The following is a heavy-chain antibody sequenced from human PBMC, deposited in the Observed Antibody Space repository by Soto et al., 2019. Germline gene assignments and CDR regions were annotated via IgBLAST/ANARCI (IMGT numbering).Heavy chain of an antibody. CDR3: AKDRNQDSSDY. Sequence: GGSLRLSCAASGFTVSISYMTWVRQVPGKGLEWVSIIYSDGNKYYADFVKGRFTISRDNSKNTLYLQMNSLRAEDTAVYYCAKDRNQDSSDYWGQGTLVTVSS. CDR2: IYSDGNK. J-gene: IGHJ4*02. D-gene: IGHD3-22*01. CDR1: GFTVSISY. V-gene: IGHV3-66*02.